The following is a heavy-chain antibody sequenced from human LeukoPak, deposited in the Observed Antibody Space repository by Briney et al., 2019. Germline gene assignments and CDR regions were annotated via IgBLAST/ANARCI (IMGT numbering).Heavy chain of an antibody. Sequence: GGSLRLSCAASGXTFSNYHMNWVRQPPGKGLEWVAYISSSGDTIYYTASVKGRFTISRDNVHNSLSLQMNSLGGEDTSVYYCTSLWEVPGPDFWGQGTLVTVSS. D-gene: IGHD1-26*01. J-gene: IGHJ4*02. CDR1: GXTFSNYH. V-gene: IGHV3-48*03. CDR2: ISSSGDTI. CDR3: TSLWEVPGPDF.